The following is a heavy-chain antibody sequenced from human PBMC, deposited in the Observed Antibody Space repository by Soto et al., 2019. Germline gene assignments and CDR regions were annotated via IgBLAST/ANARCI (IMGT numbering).Heavy chain of an antibody. Sequence: ASETLSLTCTVSGGSISSGDYYWSWIRQPPGKGLEWIGYIYYSGSTYYNPSLKSRVTISVDTSKKQFSLKLSSVTAADTAVYYCARATHASGYYFYGMDVWGQGTTVTVS. CDR1: GGSISSGDYY. CDR2: IYYSGST. J-gene: IGHJ6*02. D-gene: IGHD1-26*01. V-gene: IGHV4-30-4*01. CDR3: ARATHASGYYFYGMDV.